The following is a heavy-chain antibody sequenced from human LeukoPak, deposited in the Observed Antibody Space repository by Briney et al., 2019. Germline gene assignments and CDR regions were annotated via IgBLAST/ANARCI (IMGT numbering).Heavy chain of an antibody. Sequence: GGSLRLSCAASGFTISSYWMHRVRQAPGKGLVWVSRINSDGSSTSYADSVKGRFTISRDNAKNTLYLQMNSLRAEDTAVYYCARPYGSGIINWFDPWGQGTLVTVSS. V-gene: IGHV3-74*01. CDR1: GFTISSYW. J-gene: IGHJ5*02. CDR2: INSDGSST. CDR3: ARPYGSGIINWFDP. D-gene: IGHD3-10*01.